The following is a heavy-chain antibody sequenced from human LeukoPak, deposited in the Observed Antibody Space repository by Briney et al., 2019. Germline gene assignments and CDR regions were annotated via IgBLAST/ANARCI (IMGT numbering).Heavy chain of an antibody. CDR1: GGSFSGYY. CDR2: INHSGST. V-gene: IGHV4-34*01. CDR3: ARGGYYDSSGYYYLIDY. D-gene: IGHD3-22*01. Sequence: SETLSLTCAVYGGSFSGYYWSWIRQPPGKGLEWIGEINHSGSTNYNPSLKSRVTISVDTSKNQFSLKLSSVTAADTAVYYCARGGYYDSSGYYYLIDYWGQGTLVTVSS. J-gene: IGHJ4*02.